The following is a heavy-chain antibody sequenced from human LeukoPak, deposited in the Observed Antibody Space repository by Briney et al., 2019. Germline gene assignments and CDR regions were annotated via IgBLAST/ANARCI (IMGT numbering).Heavy chain of an antibody. CDR2: ISAYNGNT. CDR3: ARDTTVARPYYGMDV. D-gene: IGHD4-23*01. Sequence: ASVKVSCKASGYTFTSYGISWVRQAPGQGLEWMGWISAYNGNTNYAQKLQGRVTMTTDTSTSTAYMELRSLRSDDTAVYYCARDTTVARPYYGMDVWGQGTTVTVSS. CDR1: GYTFTSYG. V-gene: IGHV1-18*01. J-gene: IGHJ6*02.